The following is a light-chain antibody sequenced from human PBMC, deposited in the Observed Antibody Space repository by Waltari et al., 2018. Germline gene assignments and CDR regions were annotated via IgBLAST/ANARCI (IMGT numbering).Light chain of an antibody. Sequence: DLQMTQSPSSLSASVGDRVTVTCRASQDISSYLNWYQQKPGEAPKLLIYSASTLQTGVPSRFSGSGSETDFTLTISSLEPGDCATYSCQQSYRMPYTFGQGTKVEI. J-gene: IGKJ2*01. CDR3: QQSYRMPYT. CDR1: QDISSY. V-gene: IGKV1-39*01. CDR2: SAS.